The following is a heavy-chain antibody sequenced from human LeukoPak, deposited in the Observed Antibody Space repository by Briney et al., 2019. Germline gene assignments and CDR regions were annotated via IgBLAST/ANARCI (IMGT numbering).Heavy chain of an antibody. CDR2: INPNSGGA. V-gene: IGHV1-2*06. D-gene: IGHD6-19*01. Sequence: VASVKVSCKASGYTFTRYAMNWLRQAPGQGLEWMGRINPNSGGANYAQKFQGRVTMTRDTSISTAYMELSRLRSDDTAVYYCARDPRIAVAGKYFDYWGQGTLVTVSS. CDR3: ARDPRIAVAGKYFDY. J-gene: IGHJ4*02. CDR1: GYTFTRYA.